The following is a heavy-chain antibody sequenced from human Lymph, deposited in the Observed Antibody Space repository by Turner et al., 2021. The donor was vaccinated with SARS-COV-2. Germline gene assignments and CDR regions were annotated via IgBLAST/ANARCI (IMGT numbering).Heavy chain of an antibody. V-gene: IGHV3-21*01. D-gene: IGHD3-10*01. J-gene: IGHJ4*02. Sequence: EVPLVESGGGLLKPGGSLRLPCAASGFTFSSYSMNWVRQAPGKGLEGVSSISSRGSYIYYADSVKGRFTISRDNAKNSLYLQMNSLRADDTAVYYCAREKLGELFDYWGQGTLVTVSS. CDR3: AREKLGELFDY. CDR1: GFTFSSYS. CDR2: ISSRGSYI.